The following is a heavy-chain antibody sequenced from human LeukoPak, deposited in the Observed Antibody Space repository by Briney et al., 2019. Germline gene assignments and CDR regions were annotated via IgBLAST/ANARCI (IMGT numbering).Heavy chain of an antibody. CDR3: ARDRTFGDYSTLDY. CDR2: IYHSGST. Sequence: SETLSLTCTVSGGSISSSNWWSWVRQPPGKGLEWIGEIYHSGSTNYNPSLKSRVTISVDTSKNQFSLKLTSVTAADTAVYYCARDRTFGDYSTLDYWGQGTLVTVSS. CDR1: GGSISSSNW. V-gene: IGHV4-4*02. D-gene: IGHD4-17*01. J-gene: IGHJ4*02.